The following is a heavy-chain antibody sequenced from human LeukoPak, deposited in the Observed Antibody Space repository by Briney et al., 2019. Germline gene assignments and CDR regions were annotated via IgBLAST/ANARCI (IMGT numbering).Heavy chain of an antibody. CDR3: ARLRMDITIFEKRYYYMDV. CDR1: GGSISSSSYY. V-gene: IGHV4-39*01. D-gene: IGHD3-3*01. J-gene: IGHJ6*03. CDR2: IYYSGST. Sequence: PSETLSLTCTVSGGSISSSSYYWGWIRQPPGKGLEWIGSIYYSGSTYYNPSLKSRVTISVDTSKNQFSLKLSSVTAADTAVYYCARLRMDITIFEKRYYYMDVWGKGTTVTVSS.